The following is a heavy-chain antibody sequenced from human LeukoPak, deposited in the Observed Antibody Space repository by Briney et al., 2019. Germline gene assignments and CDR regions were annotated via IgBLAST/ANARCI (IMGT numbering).Heavy chain of an antibody. V-gene: IGHV4-34*01. CDR2: INHSGST. CDR1: GASFSGYY. J-gene: IGHJ4*02. D-gene: IGHD3-22*01. Sequence: SETLSLTCAVYGASFSGYYWSWIRQPPGKGLEWIGEINHSGSTNYNPSLKSRVTISVDTSKNQFSLKLSSVTAADTAIYYCSTYYFDSSGYLTGFDYWGQGTLVTVSS. CDR3: STYYFDSSGYLTGFDY.